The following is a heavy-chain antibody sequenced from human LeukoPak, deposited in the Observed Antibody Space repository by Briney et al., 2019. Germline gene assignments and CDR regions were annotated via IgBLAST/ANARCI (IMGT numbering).Heavy chain of an antibody. CDR1: GGSISSYY. D-gene: IGHD1-1*01. CDR2: IYYSGST. J-gene: IGHJ6*03. Sequence: SETLSLTCTVSGGSISSYYWSWIRQPPGKGLEWIGYIYYSGSTNYNPSLKSRVTISVDTSKNQFSLKLSSVTAADTALYYCARAGDYYYSYMDVWGKGTSVTVSS. V-gene: IGHV4-59*01. CDR3: ARAGDYYYSYMDV.